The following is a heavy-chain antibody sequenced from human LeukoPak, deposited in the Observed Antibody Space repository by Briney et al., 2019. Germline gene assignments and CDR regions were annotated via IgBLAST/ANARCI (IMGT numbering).Heavy chain of an antibody. V-gene: IGHV3-74*01. J-gene: IGHJ4*02. D-gene: IGHD1-14*01. Sequence: PGGSLRLSCAASGFIFSNYWMHWVRQAPGKGLVWVSRINSDGITSTYADSVKGRFTISRDNAKNTLYLQMNSPRAEDSAAYYCARETAVSGGVFFDYWGQGTLVTVSS. CDR2: INSDGITS. CDR1: GFIFSNYW. CDR3: ARETAVSGGVFFDY.